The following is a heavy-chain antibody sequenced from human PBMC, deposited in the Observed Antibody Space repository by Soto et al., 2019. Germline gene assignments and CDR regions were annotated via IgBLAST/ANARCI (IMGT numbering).Heavy chain of an antibody. Sequence: QVQLQQSGPGLVRPSQTLSLTCAISGDSVSSTSAAWHWIRQSPSRGLEWLGRTYYRSKWYIDYSGSVRSQISINPHPSKNQFTLQLNSVTPEDTAVYYCAKVPGGGGLRFDTWGQGTLVTVSS. D-gene: IGHD2-21*02. CDR1: GDSVSSTSAA. CDR3: AKVPGGGGLRFDT. V-gene: IGHV6-1*01. CDR2: TYYRSKWYI. J-gene: IGHJ5*02.